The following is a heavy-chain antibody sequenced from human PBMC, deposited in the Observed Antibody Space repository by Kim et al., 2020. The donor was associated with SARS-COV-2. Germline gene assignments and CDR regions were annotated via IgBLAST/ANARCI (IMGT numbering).Heavy chain of an antibody. J-gene: IGHJ4*02. D-gene: IGHD3-22*01. CDR2: MNPNSGNT. CDR1: GYTFTSYD. V-gene: IGHV1-8*01. CDR3: ARGLQYESGDSSGLDY. Sequence: ASVKVSCKASGYTFTSYDINWVRQATGQGLEWMGWMNPNSGNTGYAQKFQGRVTMTRNTSISTAYMELSSLRSEDTAVYYCARGLQYESGDSSGLDYWGQGTLVTVSS.